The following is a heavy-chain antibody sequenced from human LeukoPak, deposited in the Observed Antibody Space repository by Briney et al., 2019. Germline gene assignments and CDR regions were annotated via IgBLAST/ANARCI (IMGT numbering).Heavy chain of an antibody. V-gene: IGHV1-69*05. CDR2: IIPIFGTA. J-gene: IGHJ4*02. Sequence: SVKVSCRASGGTFSSYAISWVRQAPGQGLEWMGRIIPIFGTANYAQKFRGRVTITTDESTSTAYMELSSLRSEDTAVYYCAREFTHGSGWDGVFDYWGQGTLVTVSS. D-gene: IGHD6-19*01. CDR3: AREFTHGSGWDGVFDY. CDR1: GGTFSSYA.